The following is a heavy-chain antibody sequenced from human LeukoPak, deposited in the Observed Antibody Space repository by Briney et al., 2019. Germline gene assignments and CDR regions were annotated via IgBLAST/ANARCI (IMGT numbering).Heavy chain of an antibody. Sequence: PGTSLRLSCEASGFTFSHFGMHWVRQAPGKGLEWVAVIWSDATNQYYGDSVKGRFTISRDNFKKTVSLQMDSLIAEDTAVDYCAKGAQRGFDYSNSLEHWGQGSLVTVSS. V-gene: IGHV3-33*06. CDR2: IWSDATNQ. J-gene: IGHJ4*02. CDR3: AKGAQRGFDYSNSLEH. D-gene: IGHD4-11*01. CDR1: GFTFSHFG.